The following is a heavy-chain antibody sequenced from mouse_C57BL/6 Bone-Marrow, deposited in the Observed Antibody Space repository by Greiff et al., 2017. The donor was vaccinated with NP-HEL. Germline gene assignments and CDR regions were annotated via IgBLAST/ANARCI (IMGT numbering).Heavy chain of an antibody. CDR1: GYTFTSYW. J-gene: IGHJ2*01. V-gene: IGHV1-61*01. CDR2: IYPSDSET. Sequence: QVHVKQSGAELVRPGSSVKLSCKASGYTFTSYWMDWVKQRPGQGLEWIGNIYPSDSETHYNQKFKDKATLTVDKSSSTAYMQLSSLTSEDSAVYYCAINCYYFDYWGQGTTLTVSS. D-gene: IGHD4-1*01. CDR3: AINCYYFDY.